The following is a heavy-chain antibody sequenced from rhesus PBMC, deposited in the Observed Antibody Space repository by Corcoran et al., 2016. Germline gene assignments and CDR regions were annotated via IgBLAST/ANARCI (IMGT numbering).Heavy chain of an antibody. CDR3: ARDQRLVPFDY. D-gene: IGHD6-31*01. CDR1: GCTVGCSA. J-gene: IGHJ4*01. V-gene: IGHV3-118*01. Sequence: VQVGGSLGGSCPPGALPLLSRSAAGCTVGCSAPQCGRRACGAGLEGVGGIRRKTNNSRTGDAASVKGSFTISRDDSKNTAYLQMNSVKTEDTAVYYCARDQRLVPFDYWGQGVLVTVSS. CDR2: IRRKTNNSRT.